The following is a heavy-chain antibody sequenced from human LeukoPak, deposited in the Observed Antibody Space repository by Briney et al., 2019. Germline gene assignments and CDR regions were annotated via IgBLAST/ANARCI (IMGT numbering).Heavy chain of an antibody. Sequence: PSETLSLTCTVSGYSISSGYYWGWIRQPPGKGLEWIGSIYHSGSTYYNPSLKSRVTISVETSKNKFSLKLSSVTAADAAVYYCARGYSGYGPPMDNWFDPWGQGTLVTVSS. V-gene: IGHV4-38-2*02. CDR1: GYSISSGYY. J-gene: IGHJ5*02. CDR3: ARGYSGYGPPMDNWFDP. D-gene: IGHD5-12*01. CDR2: IYHSGST.